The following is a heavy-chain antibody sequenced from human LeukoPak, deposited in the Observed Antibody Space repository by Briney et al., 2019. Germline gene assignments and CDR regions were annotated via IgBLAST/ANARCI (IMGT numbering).Heavy chain of an antibody. J-gene: IGHJ4*02. CDR1: GGSFSSDNYY. CDR2: TYYTGNS. CDR3: ARGYYLPKTAEVGTTALFDY. Sequence: SETLPLTCTVSGGSFSSDNYYWTWIRQPPGKGLEWIGCTYYTGNSNYNPSLKSRVTISLDTSKNQFSLKLSSVTAADTAVYYCARGYYLPKTAEVGTTALFDYWGQGTLVTVSS. V-gene: IGHV4-61*01. D-gene: IGHD1-1*01.